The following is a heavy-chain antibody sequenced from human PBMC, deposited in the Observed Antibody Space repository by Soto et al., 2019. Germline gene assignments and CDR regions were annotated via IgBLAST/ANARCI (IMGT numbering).Heavy chain of an antibody. CDR1: GYIFIHCF. V-gene: IGHV1-46*01. J-gene: IGHJ4*02. CDR3: ARSLGETTSLFDY. CDR2: TNPSSGTT. D-gene: IGHD1-26*01. Sequence: QVQLVQSGAERKQPGASVKLSCQASGYIFIHCFMHWVRQAPGQGLEWMGGTNPSSGTTTYAQKFQGRVTVTRDTSTSTVYMELSSLGSGDTAMYYCARSLGETTSLFDYWGQGSLVTVSA.